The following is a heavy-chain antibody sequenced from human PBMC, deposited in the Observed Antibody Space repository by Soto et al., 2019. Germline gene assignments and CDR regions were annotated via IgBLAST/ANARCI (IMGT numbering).Heavy chain of an antibody. CDR3: ARERVIRYDSSGYPAGWFDP. V-gene: IGHV4-31*03. CDR2: INYSGST. Sequence: PSETLSLTCTVSGGSISSGGYYWSWIRQHPGKGLEWIGYINYSGSTYYNPSLKSRVTISVDTSKNQFSLKLSSVTAADTAVYYCARERVIRYDSSGYPAGWFDPWGQGTLVTVSS. CDR1: GGSISSGGYY. J-gene: IGHJ5*02. D-gene: IGHD3-22*01.